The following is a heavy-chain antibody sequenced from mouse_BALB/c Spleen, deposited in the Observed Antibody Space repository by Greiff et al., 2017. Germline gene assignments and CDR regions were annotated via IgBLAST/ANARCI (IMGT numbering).Heavy chain of an antibody. D-gene: IGHD2-4*01. CDR3: ARLFGYDSYAMDY. CDR2: ISYSGST. Sequence: VQLQQSGPSLVKPSQTLSLTCSVTGDSITSGYWNWIRKFPGNKLEYMGYISYSGSTYYNPSLKSRISITRDTSKNQYYLQLNSVTTEDTATYYCARLFGYDSYAMDYWGQGTSVTVSS. CDR1: GDSITSGY. V-gene: IGHV3-8*02. J-gene: IGHJ4*01.